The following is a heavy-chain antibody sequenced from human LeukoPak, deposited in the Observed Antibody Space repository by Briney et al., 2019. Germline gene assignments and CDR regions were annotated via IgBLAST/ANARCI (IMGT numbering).Heavy chain of an antibody. CDR3: ARDRGYGGGYYFDN. Sequence: PGGSLRLSCAASGFTFSSYSMNWVRQAPGKGLEWVSSISSSSSYIYYADSVKGRFTISRDNAKNSVYLQMDSLRAEDTAVYYCARDRGYGGGYYFDNWGQGTLVTVSS. CDR2: ISSSSSYI. D-gene: IGHD3-3*01. CDR1: GFTFSSYS. V-gene: IGHV3-21*01. J-gene: IGHJ4*02.